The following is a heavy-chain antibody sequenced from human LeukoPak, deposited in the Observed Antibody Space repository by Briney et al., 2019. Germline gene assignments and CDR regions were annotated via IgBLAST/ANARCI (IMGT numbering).Heavy chain of an antibody. V-gene: IGHV3-7*03. CDR3: VRGKAGD. CDR1: GFTFRSHW. CDR2: IKEDGNEK. D-gene: IGHD3-10*01. J-gene: IGHJ4*02. Sequence: GGSLRLSCAASGFTFRSHWMSWVRRAPGKGLEWVANIKEDGNEKHYVDSVTGRFTISRDNAKNSLYLQMNSLRVGDTAVYYCVRGKAGDWGQGTLVTVSS.